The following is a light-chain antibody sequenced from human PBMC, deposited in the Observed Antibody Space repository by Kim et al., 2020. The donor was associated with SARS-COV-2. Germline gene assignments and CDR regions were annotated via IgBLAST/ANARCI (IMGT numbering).Light chain of an antibody. CDR1: QGVSSY. Sequence: PGEGATLACRARQGVSSYLAWYQQKPGQAPRLLIYDASNRATGIPARFSGSGSGTDFTLTISSLEPEDFAVYYCQQRSNWPPIFTFGPGTKVDIK. J-gene: IGKJ3*01. V-gene: IGKV3-11*01. CDR3: QQRSNWPPIFT. CDR2: DAS.